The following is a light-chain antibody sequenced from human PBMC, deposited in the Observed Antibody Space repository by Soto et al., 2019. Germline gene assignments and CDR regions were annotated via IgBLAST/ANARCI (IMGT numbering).Light chain of an antibody. CDR3: QQYYSYPRT. Sequence: IHMTQSPSSLSVSVGDRVTITCRASQGISSYLAWYQQKPGKAPKLLIYAASTLQSGVPSRFSGSGSGTDFTLTISCLQSEDFATYYCQQYYSYPRTFGQGTRLEI. CDR1: QGISSY. CDR2: AAS. J-gene: IGKJ5*01. V-gene: IGKV1-8*01.